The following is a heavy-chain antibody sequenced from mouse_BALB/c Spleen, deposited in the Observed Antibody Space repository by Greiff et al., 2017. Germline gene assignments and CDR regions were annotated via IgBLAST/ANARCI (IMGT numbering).Heavy chain of an antibody. J-gene: IGHJ3*01. CDR2: IDPENGNT. V-gene: IGHV14-1*02. Sequence: VQLQQSGPELVKPGASVKVSCKASGYSFTDYNMYWVKQRPEQGLEWIGWIDPENGNTIYDPKFQGKASITADTSSNTAYLQLSSLTSEDTAVYYCARSGYGSSYAWFAYWGQGTLVTVSA. D-gene: IGHD1-1*01. CDR1: GYSFTDYN. CDR3: ARSGYGSSYAWFAY.